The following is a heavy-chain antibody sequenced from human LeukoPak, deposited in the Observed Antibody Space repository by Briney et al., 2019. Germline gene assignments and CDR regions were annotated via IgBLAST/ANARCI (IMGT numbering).Heavy chain of an antibody. V-gene: IGHV3-66*01. CDR3: RKDGRIHNYCNGGSCPFDY. D-gene: IGHD2-15*01. CDR2: IYSGGST. J-gene: IGHJ4*02. CDR1: GFTVSSNN. Sequence: PGGSLRLSSAASGFTVSSNNMSCVRQAPGKGLEWVSGIYSGGSTYSANPAKSRFTTSKYNSQNTMYLQMNSLRDEDTAVYYCRKDGRIHNYCNGGSCPFDYWGRGTLVTVSS.